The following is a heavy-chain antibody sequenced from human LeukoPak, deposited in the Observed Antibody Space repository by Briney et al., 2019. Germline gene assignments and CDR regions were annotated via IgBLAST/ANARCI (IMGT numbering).Heavy chain of an antibody. V-gene: IGHV4-59*01. CDR1: GGSISSYY. Sequence: PSETLSLTCTVSGGSISSYYWSWIRQPPGKGLEWIGYIYYSGSTNYNPSLKRRVTISVDTSKNQFSLKLSSVTAADTAVYYCAFSEASSGWYPTFDYWGQGTLVTVSS. CDR3: AFSEASSGWYPTFDY. D-gene: IGHD6-19*01. J-gene: IGHJ4*02. CDR2: IYYSGST.